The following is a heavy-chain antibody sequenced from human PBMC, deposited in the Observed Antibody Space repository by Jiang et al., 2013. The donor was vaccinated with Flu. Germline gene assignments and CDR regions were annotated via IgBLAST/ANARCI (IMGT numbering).Heavy chain of an antibody. D-gene: IGHD4-23*01. CDR1: GGSINNYY. J-gene: IGHJ3*02. V-gene: IGHV4-4*09. CDR3: ARSDKWGGKPFDAFDI. Sequence: GSGLVKPSETLSLTCTVSGGSINNYYWSWLRQPPGKGLEWIGSIYSSGSTNYNPSLESRVTISVDTSKNRVSLNLRSVTAADTAVYHCARSDKWGGKPFDAFDIWGQGRMVTVSS. CDR2: IYSSGST.